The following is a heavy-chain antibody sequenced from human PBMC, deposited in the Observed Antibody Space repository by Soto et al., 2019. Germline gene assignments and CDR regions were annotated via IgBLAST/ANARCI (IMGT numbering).Heavy chain of an antibody. D-gene: IGHD1-26*01. V-gene: IGHV1-18*04. CDR2: ISAYNGNT. CDR3: ARADKAWVLHASVY. Sequence: ASVKVSCKASGYTFTSYGISWVRQAPGQGLEWMGCISAYNGNTNYAQKLQGRVTMTTDTSTSTAYMELRSLRSDDTAVYYCARADKAWVLHASVYWGQGTRVPVS. J-gene: IGHJ4*02. CDR1: GYTFTSYG.